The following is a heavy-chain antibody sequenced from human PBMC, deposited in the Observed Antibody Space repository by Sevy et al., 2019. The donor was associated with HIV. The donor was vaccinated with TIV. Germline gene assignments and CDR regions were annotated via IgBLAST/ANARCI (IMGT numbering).Heavy chain of an antibody. CDR3: AKDLAGPGRRYFDY. CDR2: IRYDGSDK. D-gene: IGHD6-13*01. Sequence: QLGGSLRLSCTASGFTFSNFGMHWVRQVPGKGLEWVTFIRYDGSDKYYAASVKGRFTISRDDSKNTLYLQMDSLRAEDTAMYYCAKDLAGPGRRYFDYWGQGTLVTVSS. J-gene: IGHJ4*02. V-gene: IGHV3-30*02. CDR1: GFTFSNFG.